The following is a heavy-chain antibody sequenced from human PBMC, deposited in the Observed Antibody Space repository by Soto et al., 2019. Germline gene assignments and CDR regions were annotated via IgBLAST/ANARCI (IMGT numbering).Heavy chain of an antibody. V-gene: IGHV4-4*09. CDR1: GDSVTSHY. J-gene: IGHJ4*02. CDR3: ARYPRLDC. Sequence: SETLSLTCSFSGDSVTSHYLSWIRQPPGKGLEWIGYIYSSGITNYNPSLRSRVTISIDTFKNQFSLQLSSVTAADTAVYFCARYPRLDCWGQGTLVTVSS. CDR2: IYSSGIT.